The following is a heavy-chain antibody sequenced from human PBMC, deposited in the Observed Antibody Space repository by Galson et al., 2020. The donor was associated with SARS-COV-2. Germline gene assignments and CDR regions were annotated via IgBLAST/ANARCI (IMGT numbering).Heavy chain of an antibody. J-gene: IGHJ1*01. V-gene: IGHV3-11*06. Sequence: GESLKISCAASGFTFSDYYMSLIRQAPGKGLEWISYISSSGSYTNYADSVKGRFTISRDNAKNSLYLQMNSLRAEDTALYFCARNGRDCSGGICYGAEYFQYWGQGNPVTVSS. D-gene: IGHD2-15*01. CDR3: ARNGRDCSGGICYGAEYFQY. CDR2: ISSSGSYT. CDR1: GFTFSDYY.